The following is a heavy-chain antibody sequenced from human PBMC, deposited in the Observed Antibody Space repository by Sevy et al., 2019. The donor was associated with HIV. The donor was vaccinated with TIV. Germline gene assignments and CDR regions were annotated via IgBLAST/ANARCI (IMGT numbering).Heavy chain of an antibody. CDR1: GYTFMTYG. Sequence: ASVKVSCKASGYTFMTYGISWVRQAPGQGLEWMGWISTYNGDTNYGQKLQGRVTMTTDTSTSTGYMELWSLRSDDTAVYYCAREPNADGYNAFDYWGQGTLVTVSS. V-gene: IGHV1-18*04. D-gene: IGHD6-25*01. CDR3: AREPNADGYNAFDY. CDR2: ISTYNGDT. J-gene: IGHJ4*02.